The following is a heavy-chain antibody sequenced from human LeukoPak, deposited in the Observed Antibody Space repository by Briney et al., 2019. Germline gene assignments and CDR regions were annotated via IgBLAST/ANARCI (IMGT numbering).Heavy chain of an antibody. CDR3: ARGPSYYDFWSGYYKAFDP. CDR2: INHSGST. J-gene: IGHJ5*02. CDR1: GGSFSGYY. V-gene: IGHV4-34*01. Sequence: KASETLSLTCAVYGGSFSGYYWSWIRQPPGKGLEWIGEINHSGSTNYNPSLKSRVTISVDTSKNQFSLKLSSVTAADTAVYYCARGPSYYDFWSGYYKAFDPWGQGTLVTVSS. D-gene: IGHD3-3*01.